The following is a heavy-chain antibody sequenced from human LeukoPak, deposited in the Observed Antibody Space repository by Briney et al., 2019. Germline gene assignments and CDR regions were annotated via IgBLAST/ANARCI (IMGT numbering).Heavy chain of an antibody. D-gene: IGHD5-12*01. V-gene: IGHV4-61*02. CDR1: GGSISSGSYY. CDR2: IYTSGGT. CDR3: ARNSGYDSDYFDY. J-gene: IGHJ4*02. Sequence: SQTLSLTCTVSGGSISSGSYYWSWIRQPAGKGLEWIGRIYTSGGTNYNPSLKSRVTISVDTSKNQFSLKLSSVTAADTAVYYCARNSGYDSDYFDYWGQGTLVTVSS.